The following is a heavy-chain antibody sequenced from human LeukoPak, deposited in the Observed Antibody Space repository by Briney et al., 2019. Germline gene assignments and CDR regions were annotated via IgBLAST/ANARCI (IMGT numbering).Heavy chain of an antibody. CDR1: GYTFTRYG. Sequence: GGLVKVSCKSSGYTFTRYGINWVRQATGQGLEWMGWMNPHSGNTGYAQKFQGRVTMTRNTSISTAYMELSSLRSEDTAVYYCARSRFGTRDAFDIWGQGTMVTVSS. V-gene: IGHV1-8*01. CDR3: ARSRFGTRDAFDI. D-gene: IGHD3-16*01. J-gene: IGHJ3*02. CDR2: MNPHSGNT.